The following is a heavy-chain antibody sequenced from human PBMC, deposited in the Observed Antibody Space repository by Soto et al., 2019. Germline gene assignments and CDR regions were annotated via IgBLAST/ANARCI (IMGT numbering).Heavy chain of an antibody. CDR3: AKNDYYDSSGLLDY. J-gene: IGHJ4*02. D-gene: IGHD3-22*01. CDR2: ISYDGSNK. V-gene: IGHV3-30*18. Sequence: GGSLRLSCAASGFTFSSYGMHWVRQAPGKGLGWVAVISYDGSNKYYADSVKGRFTISRDNSKNTLYLQMNSLRAEDTAVYYCAKNDYYDSSGLLDYWGQGTLVTVSS. CDR1: GFTFSSYG.